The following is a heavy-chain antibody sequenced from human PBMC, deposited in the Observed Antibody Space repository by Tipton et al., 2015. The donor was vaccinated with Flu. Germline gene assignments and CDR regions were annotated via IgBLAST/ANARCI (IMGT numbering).Heavy chain of an antibody. J-gene: IGHJ4*02. CDR1: EFTFSSYW. CDR3: ATYFLGY. V-gene: IGHV3-7*03. CDR2: IKQDGSEK. Sequence: GSLRLSCAASEFTFSSYWMSWVRQVPGKGLEWVANIKQDGSEKYYVDSVKGRFTISRDNADNSLYLQMDSLRAEDTAVYYCATYFLGYWGQGALVTVSS. D-gene: IGHD2/OR15-2a*01.